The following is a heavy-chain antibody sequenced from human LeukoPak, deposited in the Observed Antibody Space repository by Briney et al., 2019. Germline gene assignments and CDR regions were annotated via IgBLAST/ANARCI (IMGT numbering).Heavy chain of an antibody. CDR2: ISSSSSTI. V-gene: IGHV3-48*04. CDR1: GITFSSYH. Sequence: PGGSLRLSCAASGITFSSYHMNWVRQAPGKGLEWVSYISSSSSTIYYADSVKGRFTISRDNAKNSLYLQMNSLRAEDTAVYYCAKLKGVRGFGVVIRLEDAFDIWGQGTMVTVSS. J-gene: IGHJ3*02. D-gene: IGHD3-3*01. CDR3: AKLKGVRGFGVVIRLEDAFDI.